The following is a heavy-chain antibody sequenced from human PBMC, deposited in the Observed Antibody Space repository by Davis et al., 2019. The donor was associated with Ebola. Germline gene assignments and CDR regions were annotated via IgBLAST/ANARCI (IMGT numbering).Heavy chain of an antibody. CDR1: GGSFSGYY. V-gene: IGHV4-34*01. Sequence: MPSETLSLTCAVYGGSFSGYYWSWIRQPPGKGLEWIGEINHSGGTNYNPSLKSRVTISVDTSKNQFSLKLSSVTAADTAVYYCARSFYGGNSAFFWGQGTTVTVSS. CDR3: ARSFYGGNSAFF. D-gene: IGHD4-23*01. CDR2: INHSGGT. J-gene: IGHJ6*02.